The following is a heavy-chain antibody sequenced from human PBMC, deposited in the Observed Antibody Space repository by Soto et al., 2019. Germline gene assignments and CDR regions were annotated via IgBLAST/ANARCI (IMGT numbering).Heavy chain of an antibody. CDR2: IKSKTDGGTT. CDR1: GFTFSNAW. D-gene: IGHD5-12*01. J-gene: IGHJ4*02. CDR3: TTVVVATITFGFDY. V-gene: IGHV3-15*07. Sequence: GGSLRLSCAASGFTFSNAWMNWVRQAPGKGLEWVGRIKSKTDGGTTDYAAPVKGRFTISRDDSKNTPYLQMNSLKTEDTAVYYCTTVVVATITFGFDYWGQGTLVTVSS.